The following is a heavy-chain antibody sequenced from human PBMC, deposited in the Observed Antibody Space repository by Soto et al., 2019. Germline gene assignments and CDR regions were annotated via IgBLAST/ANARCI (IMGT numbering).Heavy chain of an antibody. CDR2: IWYDGSNK. CDR1: GFTFSSYG. J-gene: IGHJ4*02. D-gene: IGHD2-15*01. V-gene: IGHV3-33*01. CDR3: ARDLNIAIHGGSVIGY. Sequence: GGSLRLSCAASGFTFSSYGMHWVRQAPGKGLEWVAVIWYDGSNKYYADSVKGRFTISRDNSKNTLYLQMNSLRAEDTAVYYCARDLNIAIHGGSVIGYWGQGTLVTVSS.